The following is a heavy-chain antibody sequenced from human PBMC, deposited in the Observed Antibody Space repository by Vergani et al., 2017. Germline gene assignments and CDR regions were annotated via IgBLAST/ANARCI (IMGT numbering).Heavy chain of an antibody. V-gene: IGHV3-21*01. CDR3: AREGGNGTSGIDP. CDR2: ISSSSSYI. CDR1: GPTFSSYS. J-gene: IGHJ5*02. D-gene: IGHD3-10*01. Sequence: EVQLVESGGGLVKRGGSLRLPCAASGPTFSSYSMNWARRAPGKGLEWVSSISSSSSYIHYSDSLKGRFTSSRDNAKSSLFLQMNSRRAEDTGVYYCAREGGNGTSGIDPWGQGTLVTVSS.